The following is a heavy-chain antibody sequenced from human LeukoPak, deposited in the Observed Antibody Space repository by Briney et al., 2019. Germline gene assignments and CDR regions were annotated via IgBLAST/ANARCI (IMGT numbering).Heavy chain of an antibody. J-gene: IGHJ5*02. CDR2: IYSGGST. V-gene: IGHV3-53*01. CDR3: ARESLPAWFAP. CDR1: GFTVSSNY. Sequence: GGSLRLSCAASGFTVSSNYMSWVRQAPGKGLEWVSVIYSGGSTYYADSVKGRFTISRDNSKNTLYLQMNSLRAEDTAVYYCARESLPAWFAPWGQGTLVTVSS.